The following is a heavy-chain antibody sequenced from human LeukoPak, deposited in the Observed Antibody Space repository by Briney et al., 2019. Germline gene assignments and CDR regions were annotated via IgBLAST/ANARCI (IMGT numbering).Heavy chain of an antibody. CDR3: ARGEVGADRNFDS. V-gene: IGHV4-34*01. Sequence: SETLSLTCGAYGESFSGHYCSWIRQPPGKGLEWIGEINHSGNTNYNPSLKSRVTISVDTSKNQFSLKLTSVTAADTAVYYCARGEVGADRNFDSWGQGTLVTVSS. J-gene: IGHJ4*02. CDR2: INHSGNT. CDR1: GESFSGHY. D-gene: IGHD1-26*01.